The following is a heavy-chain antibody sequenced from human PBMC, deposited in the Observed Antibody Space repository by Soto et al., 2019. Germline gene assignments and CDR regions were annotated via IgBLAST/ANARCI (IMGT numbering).Heavy chain of an antibody. CDR2: ISPYTGNT. V-gene: IGHV1-18*01. D-gene: IGHD3-16*01. Sequence: QVKLVQSGDEVKKPGASVKVSCKASGYSFVNYGIAWVRQAPGQGLEWLGWISPYTGNTHSATKVQGRLTMTTDTSTSTADMAQGSLTSDDTAVYYCVMVDNYVTPTPQDVWGQGTTVTVSS. CDR1: GYSFVNYG. J-gene: IGHJ6*02. CDR3: VMVDNYVTPTPQDV.